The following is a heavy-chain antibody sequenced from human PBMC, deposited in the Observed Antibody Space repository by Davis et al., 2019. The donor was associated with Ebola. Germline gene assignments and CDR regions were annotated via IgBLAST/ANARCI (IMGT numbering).Heavy chain of an antibody. CDR1: GFTFSSYA. J-gene: IGHJ4*02. CDR2: ISYDGSNK. D-gene: IGHD3-22*01. V-gene: IGHV3-30-3*01. CDR3: ARQDSSGSATYYFDY. Sequence: GESLKISCAASGFTFSSYAMHWVRQAPGKGLEWVAVISYDGSNKYYADSVKGRFTISRDNSKNTLYLQMNSLRAEDTAVYYCARQDSSGSATYYFDYWGQGTLVTVSS.